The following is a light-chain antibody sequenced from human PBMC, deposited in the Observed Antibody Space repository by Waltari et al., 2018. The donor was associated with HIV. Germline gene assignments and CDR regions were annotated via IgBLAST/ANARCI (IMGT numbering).Light chain of an antibody. CDR1: QNIRNY. CDR3: QQSYSTLRT. CDR2: AAS. V-gene: IGKV1-39*01. J-gene: IGKJ1*01. Sequence: DIQMTQSPSSLSAYAGYRVTITCRASQNIRNYLNWYQQKPRKAPKLLIYAASGLESGVPSRFSGGGSATDFILTISSLQPEDFATYYCQQSYSTLRTFGQGTKVEIK.